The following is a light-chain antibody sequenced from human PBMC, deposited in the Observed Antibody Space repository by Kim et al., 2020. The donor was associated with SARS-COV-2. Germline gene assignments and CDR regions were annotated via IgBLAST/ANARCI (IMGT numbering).Light chain of an antibody. CDR3: SSYAVSDSFV. CDR2: EVA. V-gene: IGLV2-8*01. Sequence: GQSVTISCTGTSSDVGVYNYVSWYQQHPGKAPKLIIFEVAKRASGVPDRFSGSKSGNTASLTVSGLQVEDEADYYCSSYAVSDSFVFGTGTKVTVL. J-gene: IGLJ1*01. CDR1: SSDVGVYNY.